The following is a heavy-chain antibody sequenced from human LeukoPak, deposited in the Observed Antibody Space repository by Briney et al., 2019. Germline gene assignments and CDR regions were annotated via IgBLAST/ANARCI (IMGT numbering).Heavy chain of an antibody. CDR1: GGTFSSYA. CDR2: IIPIFGTA. V-gene: IGHV1-69*01. Sequence: ASVKVSCKASGGTFSSYAISWVRQAPGQGLEWMGGIIPIFGTANYAQKFQGRVTITADESTSTAYMELSSLRPEDTAVYYCARGTGTRFGYYFDYWGQGTLVTVSS. D-gene: IGHD1-1*01. J-gene: IGHJ4*02. CDR3: ARGTGTRFGYYFDY.